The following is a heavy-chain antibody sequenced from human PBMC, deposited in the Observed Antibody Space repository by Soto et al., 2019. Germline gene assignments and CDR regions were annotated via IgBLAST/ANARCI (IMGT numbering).Heavy chain of an antibody. CDR3: ARGAPLSYYYDSSGYHNYYYGMDV. CDR2: ISYDGSNK. V-gene: IGHV3-30-3*01. Sequence: GGSLRLSCAASGFTFSSYAMHWVRQAPGKGLEWVAVISYDGSNKYYADSVKGRFTISRDNSKNTLYLQMNSLRAEDTAVYYCARGAPLSYYYDSSGYHNYYYGMDVWGQGTTVTVSS. CDR1: GFTFSSYA. D-gene: IGHD3-22*01. J-gene: IGHJ6*02.